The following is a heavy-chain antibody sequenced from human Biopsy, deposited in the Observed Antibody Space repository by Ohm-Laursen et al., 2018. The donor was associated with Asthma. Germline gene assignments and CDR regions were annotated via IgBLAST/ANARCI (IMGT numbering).Heavy chain of an antibody. V-gene: IGHV1-18*01. CDR3: ARGLGDLDS. D-gene: IGHD2-21*02. Sequence: ESSVKVSCKASGFTLIDYGLTWVRQAPGQGLEWLGWISAYNGATNFAQKFQGRFTMTTETSTNTAFMELRRLKSDDSAVYFCARGLGDLDSWGQGSLVIVSS. CDR2: ISAYNGAT. J-gene: IGHJ4*02. CDR1: GFTLIDYG.